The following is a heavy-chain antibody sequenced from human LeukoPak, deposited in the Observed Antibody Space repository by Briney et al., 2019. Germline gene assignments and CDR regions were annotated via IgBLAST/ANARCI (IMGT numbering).Heavy chain of an antibody. Sequence: SSVTVSCKSSGYTFTSYDMNWERQAPGQGLEWVGWMNPNSGNTGPAQKFKGRVTMIRDTSISTGYMELSSLTSEETAVYYCVRGPIYYSRGIYYFDFGGQGTLVTVSS. V-gene: IGHV1-8*01. CDR2: MNPNSGNT. J-gene: IGHJ4*02. D-gene: IGHD2-2*01. CDR1: GYTFTSYD. CDR3: VRGPIYYSRGIYYFDF.